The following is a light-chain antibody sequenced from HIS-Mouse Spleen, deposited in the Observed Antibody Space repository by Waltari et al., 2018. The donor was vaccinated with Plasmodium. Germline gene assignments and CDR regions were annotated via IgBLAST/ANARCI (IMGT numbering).Light chain of an antibody. CDR2: GAS. CDR1: QGISNY. J-gene: IGKJ2*01. V-gene: IGKV1-17*03. CDR3: QQHNSYPYT. Sequence: DIQMTQSPSAMSASVGDRVTITCRASQGISNYLAWFQQKPGKVPKRLIYGASILHSGCPSRFSGSGSGTEFTLTSSSLQAEDFATYYCQQHNSYPYTFGQGTKLEIK.